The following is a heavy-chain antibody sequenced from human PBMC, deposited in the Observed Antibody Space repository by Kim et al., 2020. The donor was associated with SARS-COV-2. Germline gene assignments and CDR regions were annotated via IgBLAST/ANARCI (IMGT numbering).Heavy chain of an antibody. D-gene: IGHD6-6*01. Sequence: SETLSLTCTVSGGSISSGGYYWSWIRQHPGKGLEWIGNIYYSGSTYYNPSLKSRVTISVDTSKNQFSLKLSSVTAADTAVYYCARVPILRIAAREKGEDAFDIWGPGTMVTVSS. CDR3: ARVPILRIAAREKGEDAFDI. CDR2: IYYSGST. CDR1: GGSISSGGYY. J-gene: IGHJ3*02. V-gene: IGHV4-31*03.